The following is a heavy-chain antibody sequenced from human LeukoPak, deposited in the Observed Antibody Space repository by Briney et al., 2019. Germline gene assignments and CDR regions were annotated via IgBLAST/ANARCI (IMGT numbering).Heavy chain of an antibody. D-gene: IGHD3-10*01. V-gene: IGHV3-30*02. Sequence: GGSLRLSCAASGFTFISFGMHWVRQAPGKGLEWVAFIRYDGSNKYYADSVKGRFTISRDNSNNTLYLQMSSLRVEDKAVYYCARGGQVNLWFGESYHSNWFAPWGQGALVTVSS. CDR1: GFTFISFG. J-gene: IGHJ5*02. CDR2: IRYDGSNK. CDR3: ARGGQVNLWFGESYHSNWFAP.